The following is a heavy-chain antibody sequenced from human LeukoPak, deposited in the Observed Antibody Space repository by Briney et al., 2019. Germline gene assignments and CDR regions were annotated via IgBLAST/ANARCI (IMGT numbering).Heavy chain of an antibody. CDR3: ARDSGGWYGGYFDY. V-gene: IGHV4-30-4*02. J-gene: IGHJ4*02. CDR1: GGSISSADYY. D-gene: IGHD6-19*01. Sequence: SETLSLTCTVSGGSISSADYYWSWIRQPPGKGLEWIGYIYYSGSTYYNPSLKSRVSISVDTSKNQFSLKLSSVTAADTAVYYCARDSGGWYGGYFDYWGQGTLVTVSS. CDR2: IYYSGST.